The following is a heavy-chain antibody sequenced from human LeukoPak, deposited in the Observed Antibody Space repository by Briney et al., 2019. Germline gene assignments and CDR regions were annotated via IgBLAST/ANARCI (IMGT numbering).Heavy chain of an antibody. Sequence: ASVKVSCKASGYTFTGYYMHWARQAPGQGLEWMGWINPNSGGTNYAQKFQGRVTMTRDTSISTAYMELSRLRSDDTAVYYCARDPTTDRTNWFDPWGQGTLVTVSS. V-gene: IGHV1-2*02. CDR3: ARDPTTDRTNWFDP. D-gene: IGHD4-17*01. CDR2: INPNSGGT. J-gene: IGHJ5*02. CDR1: GYTFTGYY.